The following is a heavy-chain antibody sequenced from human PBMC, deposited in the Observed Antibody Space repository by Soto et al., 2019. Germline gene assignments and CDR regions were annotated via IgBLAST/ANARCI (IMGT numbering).Heavy chain of an antibody. V-gene: IGHV3-23*01. CDR3: AKDLGEGHYYGMDV. Sequence: GGSLRLSCEASGFTFSSYAMSWVRQAPGKGLDWVSAISGSGGSTYYADSVKGRFTISRDNSKNTLYLQMNSLRAEDTAVYYCAKDLGEGHYYGMDVWGQGTTVTVSS. CDR1: GFTFSSYA. J-gene: IGHJ6*02. D-gene: IGHD3-16*01. CDR2: ISGSGGST.